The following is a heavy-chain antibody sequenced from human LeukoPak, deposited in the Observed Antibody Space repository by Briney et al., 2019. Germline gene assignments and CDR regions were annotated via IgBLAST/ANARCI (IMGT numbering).Heavy chain of an antibody. V-gene: IGHV1-2*02. J-gene: IGHJ4*02. D-gene: IGHD6-13*01. CDR1: GYTFTGYY. CDR2: INPNSGGT. Sequence: ASVKVSCKASGYTFTGYYMHWVRQAPGQGLEWMGWINPNSGGTNYAQKFQGRVTMTRDTSISTAYMELSRLRSDDTAVYYCARGIAAASGPFDYWGQGTLVTVSS. CDR3: ARGIAAASGPFDY.